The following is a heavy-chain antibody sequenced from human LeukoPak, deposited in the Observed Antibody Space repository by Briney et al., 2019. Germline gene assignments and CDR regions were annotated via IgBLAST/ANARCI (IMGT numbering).Heavy chain of an antibody. CDR2: ISYDGSNK. J-gene: IGHJ4*02. V-gene: IGHV3-30-3*01. Sequence: GRSLSLSCAASGFTFSTYAMHWVRQGPGKGLEWVAVISYDGSNKYYADSVKGRFTISRDNSKNTLYLQMSSLSAEDTAVYYCARTTTPHYYGSGSYALGYWGQGTLVTVPS. CDR3: ARTTTPHYYGSGSYALGY. CDR1: GFTFSTYA. D-gene: IGHD3-10*01.